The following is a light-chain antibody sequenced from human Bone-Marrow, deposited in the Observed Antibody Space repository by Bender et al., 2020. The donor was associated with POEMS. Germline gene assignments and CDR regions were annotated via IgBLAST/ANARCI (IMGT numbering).Light chain of an antibody. J-gene: IGLJ3*02. V-gene: IGLV1-47*01. Sequence: QSVLTQPPSASGTPGQRVTISCSGSSSNIGSNYVYWYQQLPGTAPKLLIWRDNQRPSGVPDRFSGSKSGNTASLTISGLQSEDEADYYCTSYTSSSTWVFGGGTKVTVL. CDR1: SSNIGSNY. CDR2: RDN. CDR3: TSYTSSSTWV.